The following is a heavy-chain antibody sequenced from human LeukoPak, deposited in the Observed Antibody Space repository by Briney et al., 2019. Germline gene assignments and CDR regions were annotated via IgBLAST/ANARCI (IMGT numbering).Heavy chain of an antibody. V-gene: IGHV3-30*02. CDR1: GFNFNYYG. J-gene: IGHJ6*03. D-gene: IGHD3-10*01. Sequence: GGSLRLSCAASGFNFNYYGMHWVRQAPGKGLEWVAFIRYNGNNQYYADSVKGRFTISRDNSKNTLYLQMNSLKGDDTAVYYCAKDSAFYYIDAWGKGTTVIISS. CDR2: IRYNGNNQ. CDR3: AKDSAFYYIDA.